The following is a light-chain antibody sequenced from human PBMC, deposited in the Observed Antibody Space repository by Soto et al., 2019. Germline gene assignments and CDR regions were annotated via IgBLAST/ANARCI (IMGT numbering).Light chain of an antibody. V-gene: IGKV3-20*01. CDR3: QQYGTSEII. Sequence: EIVMTQSPGTLSLSPGERAALSCRASQTLSNSFIAWYQQKPGQAPRLLIYDTSSRATGVPDRYSASGSGTDFTLTISRLEPEDFAVFFCQQYGTSEIIFGQGTRLET. CDR1: QTLSNSF. CDR2: DTS. J-gene: IGKJ5*01.